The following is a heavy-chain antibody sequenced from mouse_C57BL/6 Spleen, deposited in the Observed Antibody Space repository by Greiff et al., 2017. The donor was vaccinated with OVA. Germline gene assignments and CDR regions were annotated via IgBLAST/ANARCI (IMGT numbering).Heavy chain of an antibody. Sequence: QVQLKESGAELVRPGTSVKVSCKASGYAFTNYLIEWVKQRPGQGLEWIGVINPGSGGTNYNEKFKGKATLTADKSSSTAYMQLSSLTSEDSAVYFCARSGGTAWFAYWGQGTLVTVSA. D-gene: IGHD4-1*01. CDR2: INPGSGGT. J-gene: IGHJ3*01. CDR1: GYAFTNYL. CDR3: ARSGGTAWFAY. V-gene: IGHV1-54*01.